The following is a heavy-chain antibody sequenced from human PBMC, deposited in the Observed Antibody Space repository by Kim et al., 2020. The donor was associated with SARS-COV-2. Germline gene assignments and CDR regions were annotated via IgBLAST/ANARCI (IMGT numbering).Heavy chain of an antibody. Sequence: GGSLRLSCAASGFTFSSYSMNWVRQAPGKGLEWVSSISSSSSYIYYADSVKGRFTISRDNAKNSLYLQMNSLRAEDTAVYYCARGNGVVVAARGRRWYGMDVWGQGTTVTVSS. CDR2: ISSSSSYI. D-gene: IGHD2-15*01. CDR3: ARGNGVVVAARGRRWYGMDV. V-gene: IGHV3-21*01. J-gene: IGHJ6*02. CDR1: GFTFSSYS.